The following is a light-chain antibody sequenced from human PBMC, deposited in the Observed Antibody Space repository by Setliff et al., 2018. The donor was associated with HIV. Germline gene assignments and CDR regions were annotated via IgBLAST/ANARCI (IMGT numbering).Light chain of an antibody. V-gene: IGLV2-14*03. Sequence: QSVLTQPASASGSPGQSITISCTGIGSDVGGYYSVSWYQQHPGKAPKLMIYDVINRPSGVSNRFSGSRSGNTASLTISGLQVEDEADYYCSSYTTSSTLYVFGPGTKVTVL. CDR3: SSYTTSSTLYV. CDR2: DVI. J-gene: IGLJ1*01. CDR1: GSDVGGYYS.